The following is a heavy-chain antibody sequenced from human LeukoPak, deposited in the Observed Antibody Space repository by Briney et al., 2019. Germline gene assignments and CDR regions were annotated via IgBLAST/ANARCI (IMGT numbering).Heavy chain of an antibody. CDR2: ISSSSSYI. D-gene: IGHD6-6*01. V-gene: IGHV3-21*03. CDR1: GFTFRRYS. J-gene: IGHJ6*03. CDR3: AAGHPYSSSFYYYYYMDV. Sequence: PGGSLRLSCAASGFTFRRYSMNWVRQAPGEGLEWVSSISSSSSYIYYADSVKGRFTIYRDNAKNSLYLQMNSLRAEDTAVYYCAAGHPYSSSFYYYYYMDVWGKGTTVTVSS.